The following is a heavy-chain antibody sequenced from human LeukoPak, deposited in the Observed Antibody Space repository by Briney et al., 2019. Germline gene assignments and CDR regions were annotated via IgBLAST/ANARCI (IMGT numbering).Heavy chain of an antibody. D-gene: IGHD1-1*01. Sequence: GGSLRLSCAASGFTFNRYVMHWVRLPPGKGLDWVAFISSGGSETYYADSVKGRFTISRDNSKNTLFLQMNSLTTEDTGVYYCAKSGGRNDFNYWGQGTLVTVSS. CDR3: AKSGGRNDFNY. J-gene: IGHJ4*02. V-gene: IGHV3-30*02. CDR2: ISSGGSET. CDR1: GFTFNRYV.